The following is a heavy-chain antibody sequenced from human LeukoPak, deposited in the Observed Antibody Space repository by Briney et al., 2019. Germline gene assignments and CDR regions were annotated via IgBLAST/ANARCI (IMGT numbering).Heavy chain of an antibody. CDR3: ARLSGAPVRHPIYHFDY. CDR2: IYHSGST. CDR1: GYSISNYYY. Sequence: SETLSLTCAVSGYSISNYYYWGWVRQPPGKGLEWIGNIYHSGSTYKNPSLKSRLTMSLDTSKNQFSLKLISVTAADTAMYYCARLSGAPVRHPIYHFDYWGQGTLVTVSS. V-gene: IGHV4-38-2*01. D-gene: IGHD2-2*02. J-gene: IGHJ4*02.